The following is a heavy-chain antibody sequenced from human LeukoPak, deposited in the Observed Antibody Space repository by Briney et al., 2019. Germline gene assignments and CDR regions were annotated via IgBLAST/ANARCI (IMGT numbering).Heavy chain of an antibody. J-gene: IGHJ6*02. D-gene: IGHD2-2*01. CDR1: GFTFTNYW. Sequence: GGSLTLSCAPPGFTFTNYWMSWGRQAPRKGLEGVSNIKQEGSDKYYVDSVKGRFTISRDNAKNSLFVQMNSLRAEDTAVYYCASDSPWGYCSSTSCPCGMDVWGQGTTVTVSS. V-gene: IGHV3-7*05. CDR3: ASDSPWGYCSSTSCPCGMDV. CDR2: IKQEGSDK.